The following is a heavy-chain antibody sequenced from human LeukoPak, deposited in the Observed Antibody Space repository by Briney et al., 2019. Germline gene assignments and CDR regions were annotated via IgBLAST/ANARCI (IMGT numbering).Heavy chain of an antibody. CDR3: ARPYNWNLIPMVRGVTDNAFDI. J-gene: IGHJ3*02. CDR2: INPSGGST. V-gene: IGHV1-46*01. CDR1: GYTFTSYY. D-gene: IGHD3-10*01. Sequence: VASVKVSCKASGYTFTSYYMHWVRQAPGQGLEWMGIINPSGGSTSYAQKLQGRVTMTRDTSTSTVYMELSSLRSEDTAVYYCARPYNWNLIPMVRGVTDNAFDIWGQGTMVTVSS.